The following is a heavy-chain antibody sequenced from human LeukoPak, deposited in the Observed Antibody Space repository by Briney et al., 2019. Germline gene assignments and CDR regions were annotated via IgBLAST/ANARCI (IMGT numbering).Heavy chain of an antibody. Sequence: GGSLRLSCTASGFSFSDYNMNWVRQAPGKGLEWVSSISSSTTYMYYADSVKGGFTISRDNAKKSLYLQRSRLRAEDTAVYYCARDDGSGSYANFYYYYYYMDVWGKGTTVTVSS. CDR3: ARDDGSGSYANFYYYYYYMDV. D-gene: IGHD3-10*01. J-gene: IGHJ6*03. CDR1: GFSFSDYN. V-gene: IGHV3-21*01. CDR2: ISSSTTYM.